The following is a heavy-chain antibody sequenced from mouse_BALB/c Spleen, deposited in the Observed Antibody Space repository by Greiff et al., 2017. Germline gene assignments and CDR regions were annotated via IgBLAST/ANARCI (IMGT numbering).Heavy chain of an antibody. V-gene: IGHV3-2*02. Sequence: EVQLVESGPGLVKPSQSLSLTCTVTGYSITSDYAWNWIRQFPGNKLEWMGYISYSGSTSYNPSLKSRISITRDTSKNQFFLQLNSVTTEDTATYYCARRDGYDPFAYWGLGTLVTVSA. CDR2: ISYSGST. D-gene: IGHD2-2*01. CDR3: ARRDGYDPFAY. CDR1: GYSITSDYA. J-gene: IGHJ3*01.